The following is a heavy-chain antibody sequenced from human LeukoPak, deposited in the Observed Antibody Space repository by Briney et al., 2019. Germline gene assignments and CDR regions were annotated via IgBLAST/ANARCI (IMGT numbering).Heavy chain of an antibody. CDR2: IYYSGST. CDR3: ARGPYDYGDTLDY. D-gene: IGHD4-17*01. J-gene: IGHJ4*02. Sequence: SETLSLTCTVSGGSISSYYWSWIRQPPGKGLEWIGYIYYSGSTNYNPSLKSRVTIPVDTSKNQFSLKLSSVTAADTAVYYCARGPYDYGDTLDYWGQGTLVTVSS. V-gene: IGHV4-59*01. CDR1: GGSISSYY.